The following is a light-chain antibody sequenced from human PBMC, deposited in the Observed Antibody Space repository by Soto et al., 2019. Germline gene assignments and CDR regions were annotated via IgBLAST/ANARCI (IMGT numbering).Light chain of an antibody. CDR1: SSGVGNYNY. CDR3: TSYTSYSTYV. J-gene: IGLJ1*01. V-gene: IGLV2-14*01. CDR2: EVS. Sequence: QSALTRPDSVSGSPGQSITISCTGTSSGVGNYNYVSWYHQHPGKAPKLMIYEVSNRPSGVSYRFSGSKSGNTASLTISGLQAEDEADYNCTSYTSYSTYVFGTGTKLTVL.